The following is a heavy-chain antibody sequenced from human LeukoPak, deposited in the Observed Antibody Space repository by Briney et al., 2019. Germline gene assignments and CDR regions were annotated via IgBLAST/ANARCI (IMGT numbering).Heavy chain of an antibody. CDR3: ARELGGNSLAFDI. D-gene: IGHD4-23*01. CDR1: GGSISSYY. Sequence: SETLSLTCTVSGGSISSYYWSWIRQPPGKGLEWIGYIYYSGSTNYNPSLKSRVTISVDPSKTQFSLKLSSVAAADTAVYYCARELGGNSLAFDIWGQGTMVTVSS. J-gene: IGHJ3*02. V-gene: IGHV4-59*01. CDR2: IYYSGST.